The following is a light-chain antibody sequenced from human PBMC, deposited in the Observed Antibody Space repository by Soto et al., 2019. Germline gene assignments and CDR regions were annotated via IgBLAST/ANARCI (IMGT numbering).Light chain of an antibody. CDR3: QQYNNWPPLT. Sequence: EIVMTQSPATLSVSPGERATLSCRASPGQAPRLLIYGASTRATGIPARFSGSGSGTEFTLTISNLQSEDFAVYYCQQYNNWPPLTFGGGTKVEIK. CDR1: P. V-gene: IGKV3-15*01. J-gene: IGKJ4*01. CDR2: GAS.